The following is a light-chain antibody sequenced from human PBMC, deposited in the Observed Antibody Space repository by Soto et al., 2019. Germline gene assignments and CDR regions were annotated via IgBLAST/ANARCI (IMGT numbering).Light chain of an antibody. V-gene: IGKV3-20*01. CDR1: QSGSSSY. CDR3: QQYYSAAHT. Sequence: IVLTQSPGTVPLAPGERATLSCRASQSGSSSYLAWYQQRPGQAPRLLIFGASTRATGLPDRFSGSGFGTDFNLTISSRQSEDVAVYYCQQYYSAAHTFGQRTKLDIK. CDR2: GAS. J-gene: IGKJ2*01.